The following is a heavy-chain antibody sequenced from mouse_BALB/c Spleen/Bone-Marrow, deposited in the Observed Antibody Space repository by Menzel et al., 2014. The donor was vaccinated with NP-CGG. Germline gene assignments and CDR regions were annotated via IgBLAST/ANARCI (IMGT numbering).Heavy chain of an antibody. V-gene: IGHV5-9-2*01. CDR2: ISGGGSYT. Sequence: EVKVEESGGGLVKSGGSLKLSCAASGFTFSNYGMSWVRQTPEKRLEWVATISGGGSYTFYSDRVKGRFTISRDNAKNNLYLQLSSLRSEDTALYYCARHAYYDQTEVSFVYWGQGTLVTVSA. J-gene: IGHJ3*01. CDR1: GFTFSNYG. CDR3: ARHAYYDQTEVSFVY. D-gene: IGHD2-4*01.